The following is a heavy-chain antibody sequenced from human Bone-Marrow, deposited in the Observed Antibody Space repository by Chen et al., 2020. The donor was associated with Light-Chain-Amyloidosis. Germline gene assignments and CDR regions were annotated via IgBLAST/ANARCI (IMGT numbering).Heavy chain of an antibody. J-gene: IGHJ5*02. CDR1: GFSFSTRG. V-gene: IGHV3-30*02. D-gene: IGHD2-8*02. CDR2: IGSDETKK. Sequence: QVPLVESGGGVVQPGESLRLSCVASGFSFSTRGMHCVRQVPGKGPEWLAFIGSDETKKFFSASVKGRFTISRDNSKDTLYLQMNSLRAEDTGIYYWAEDYCPVDRCYLGWFDPLGPGTQVTVSS. CDR3: AEDYCPVDRCYLGWFDP.